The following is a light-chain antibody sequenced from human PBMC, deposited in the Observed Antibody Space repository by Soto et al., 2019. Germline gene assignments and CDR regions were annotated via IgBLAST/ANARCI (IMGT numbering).Light chain of an antibody. CDR3: QLYSSSPLYT. J-gene: IGKJ2*01. Sequence: ETVLTQSPGTLSLSPGERVTLSCRTSQSVSSTYLAWYQQKAGQAPRLLIYGASSRATGIPDRFTGSTSGTDFTLTISSLEPEDFAVYYCQLYSSSPLYTFGQGTKLEIK. CDR1: QSVSSTY. CDR2: GAS. V-gene: IGKV3-20*01.